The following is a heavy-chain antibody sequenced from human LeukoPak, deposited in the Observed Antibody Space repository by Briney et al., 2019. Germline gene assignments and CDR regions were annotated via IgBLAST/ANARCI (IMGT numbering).Heavy chain of an antibody. CDR2: ISGSGGST. CDR3: AKDIDPETYYDFWSGYPMAYNWFDP. CDR1: GFTFSSYA. D-gene: IGHD3-3*01. V-gene: IGHV3-23*01. Sequence: GGSLRLSCAASGFTFSSYAMSWVRQAPGKGLEWVSAISGSGGSTYYADSVKGRFTISRDNSKNTLYLQMNSLRAKDTAVYYCAKDIDPETYYDFWSGYPMAYNWFDPWGQGTLVTVSS. J-gene: IGHJ5*02.